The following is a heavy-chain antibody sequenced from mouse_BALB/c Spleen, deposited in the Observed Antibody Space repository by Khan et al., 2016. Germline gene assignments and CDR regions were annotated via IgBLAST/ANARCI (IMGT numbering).Heavy chain of an antibody. D-gene: IGHD2-2*01. Sequence: EVQLQESGPGLVKPSQSLSLTCTVTGYSITSDYAWNWIRQFPGNKLEWIGYISHSGRNSYNTSLPSRISITRDTSKNQDFLHLHSVTPEDTATYYCAKEEDYGYDSLFPYWGQGTLFTVSA. V-gene: IGHV3-2*02. CDR1: GYSITSDYA. J-gene: IGHJ3*01. CDR2: ISHSGRN. CDR3: AKEEDYGYDSLFPY.